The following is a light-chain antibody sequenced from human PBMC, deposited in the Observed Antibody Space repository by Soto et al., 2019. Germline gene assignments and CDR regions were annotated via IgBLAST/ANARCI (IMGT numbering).Light chain of an antibody. J-gene: IGKJ4*01. CDR1: QGVSSY. Sequence: EIVLTQSPATLSLSPGERATLSCRASQGVSSYLAWYQQKPGQAPRLLIYGASTRATGIPDRFSGSGSGPDFTLTISRLEPEDFAVYYCQQRSNWPLTFGGGTKVDI. CDR2: GAS. V-gene: IGKV3D-11*01. CDR3: QQRSNWPLT.